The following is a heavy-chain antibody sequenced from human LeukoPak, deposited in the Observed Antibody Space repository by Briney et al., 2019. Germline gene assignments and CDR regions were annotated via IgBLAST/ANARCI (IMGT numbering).Heavy chain of an antibody. V-gene: IGHV1-18*01. Sequence: ASGKVSCKASGYTFTSYGISWVRKAPGQGLEWMGWISAYNGNTNYAQKLQGRVTMTTDTSTSTAYMELRSLRSDDTAVYYCAREPQADDAFDIWGQGTMVTVSS. J-gene: IGHJ3*02. CDR1: GYTFTSYG. CDR3: AREPQADDAFDI. D-gene: IGHD1-14*01. CDR2: ISAYNGNT.